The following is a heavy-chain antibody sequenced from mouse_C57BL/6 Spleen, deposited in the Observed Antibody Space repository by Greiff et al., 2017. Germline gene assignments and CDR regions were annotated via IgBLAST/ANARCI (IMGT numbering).Heavy chain of an antibody. CDR3: ARERIYDGPLGARDG. J-gene: IGHJ4*01. Sequence: VQLQQPGAELVKPGASVKMSCKASGYTFTSYWITWVKQRPGQGLEWIGDIYPGSGSTNYNEKFKSKATLTVDTSSSTAYMQLSSLTSEDSAVYYSARERIYDGPLGARDGWGRVTSGTVSS. D-gene: IGHD2-3*01. V-gene: IGHV1-55*01. CDR1: GYTFTSYW. CDR2: IYPGSGST.